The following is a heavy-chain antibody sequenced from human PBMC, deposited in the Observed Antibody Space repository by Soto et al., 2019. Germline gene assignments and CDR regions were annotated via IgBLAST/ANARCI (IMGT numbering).Heavy chain of an antibody. CDR3: ARDTRRDYRATYYYYMDV. V-gene: IGHV3-66*01. CDR2: IYSGGST. J-gene: IGHJ6*03. D-gene: IGHD4-17*01. Sequence: GGSLRLSCAASGFTVSSNYMSWVRQAPGKGLEWVSVIYSGGSTYYADSVKGRFTISRDNSKNTLYLQMNSLRAEDTAVYYCARDTRRDYRATYYYYMDVWGKGTTVTVSS. CDR1: GFTVSSNY.